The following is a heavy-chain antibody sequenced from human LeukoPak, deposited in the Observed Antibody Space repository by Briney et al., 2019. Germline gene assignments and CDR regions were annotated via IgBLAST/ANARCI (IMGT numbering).Heavy chain of an antibody. V-gene: IGHV4-30-2*01. CDR3: ARDRGMTTVTPGTFDI. J-gene: IGHJ3*02. D-gene: IGHD4-17*01. CDR1: GGSISSGGYY. Sequence: SQTLSLTCTVSGGSISSGGYYRSWIRQPPGKGLEWIGYIYHSGSTYYNPSLKSRVTISVDRSKNQFSLKLSSVTAADTAVYYCARDRGMTTVTPGTFDIWGQGTMVTVSS. CDR2: IYHSGST.